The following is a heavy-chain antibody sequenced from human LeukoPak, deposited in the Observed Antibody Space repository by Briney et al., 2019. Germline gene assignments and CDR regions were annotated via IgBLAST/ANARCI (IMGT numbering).Heavy chain of an antibody. CDR2: IYYSGST. D-gene: IGHD1-14*01. Sequence: SETLSLTCTVSGGSISSYYWSWIRQPPGKGLEWIGYIYYSGSTNYNPSLKSRVTISVDTSKNQFSLKLSSVTAADTAVYYCARHGTISSESYFDYWGQGALVTVSS. V-gene: IGHV4-59*08. CDR3: ARHGTISSESYFDY. J-gene: IGHJ4*02. CDR1: GGSISSYY.